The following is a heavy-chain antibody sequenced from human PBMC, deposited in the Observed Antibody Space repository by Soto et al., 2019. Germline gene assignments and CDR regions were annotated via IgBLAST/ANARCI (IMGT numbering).Heavy chain of an antibody. J-gene: IGHJ6*02. Sequence: QVQLHQWGAGLLKPSETLSLTCGVYGGSLSGYYWTWVRQPPGRGLEWIGESNHSGGTKYNPSLKTRVNISLAMSKTQFSLKLNSVTAADTAAYYCARGRGGAREYFYYGMDVWGQGTTVTVSS. CDR2: SNHSGGT. CDR3: ARGRGGAREYFYYGMDV. D-gene: IGHD1-26*01. CDR1: GGSLSGYY. V-gene: IGHV4-34*01.